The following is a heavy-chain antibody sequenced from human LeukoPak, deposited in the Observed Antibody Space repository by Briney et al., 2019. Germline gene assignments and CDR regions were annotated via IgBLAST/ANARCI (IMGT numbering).Heavy chain of an antibody. D-gene: IGHD3-16*02. CDR1: GGSISSGGYY. CDR3: ARHSTYYDYVWGSYRSTYYFDY. Sequence: PSQTLSLTCTVSGGSISSGGYYWSWIRQPPGKGLEWIGYIYHSGSTYYNPSLKSRVTISVDTSKNQFSLKLSSVTAADTAVYYCARHSTYYDYVWGSYRSTYYFDYWGQGTLVTVSS. V-gene: IGHV4-30-2*01. J-gene: IGHJ4*02. CDR2: IYHSGST.